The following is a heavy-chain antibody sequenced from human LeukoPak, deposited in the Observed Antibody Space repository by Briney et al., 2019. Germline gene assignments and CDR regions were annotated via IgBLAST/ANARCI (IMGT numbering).Heavy chain of an antibody. V-gene: IGHV1-2*02. CDR2: INPRSGGT. D-gene: IGHD2-2*01. CDR3: ARGSGTSWFDY. Sequence: GDSVKVSCKASGYTFTAYYMHWVRQAPGQGLEWMGWINPRSGGTNYGEKFRGRVTMTRDTSITTAYMELSSLRFDDTAVYYCARGSGTSWFDYWGQGTLVTVSS. J-gene: IGHJ4*02. CDR1: GYTFTAYY.